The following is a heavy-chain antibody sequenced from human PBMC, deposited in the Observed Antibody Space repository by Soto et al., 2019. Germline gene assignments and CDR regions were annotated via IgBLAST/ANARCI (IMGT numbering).Heavy chain of an antibody. Sequence: GGSLRLSCAASGFTFSSYAMSWVRQAPGKGLEWVSAISGGGGSTYYADSVKGRFTISRDNSKNTLYLQMNSLRAEDTAVYYCAKDLDAVVVPAAPYYYYYYMDVWGKGTTVTVSS. D-gene: IGHD2-2*01. CDR3: AKDLDAVVVPAAPYYYYYYMDV. CDR2: ISGGGGST. CDR1: GFTFSSYA. V-gene: IGHV3-23*01. J-gene: IGHJ6*03.